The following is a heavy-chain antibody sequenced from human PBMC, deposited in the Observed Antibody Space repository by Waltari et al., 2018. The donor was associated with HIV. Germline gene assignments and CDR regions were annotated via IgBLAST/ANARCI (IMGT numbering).Heavy chain of an antibody. V-gene: IGHV3-30*03. J-gene: IGHJ4*02. CDR1: GFTFSSYD. D-gene: IGHD2-2*01. Sequence: QVQLVESGGGVVQPGRSLRLSCAASGFTFSSYDMHWVRQAPGKGLECVAFISNDVMNTYYSHPVNVRFTLSRANSKSTLYLQMNSLRDVDTAIYYCARYYCSSTSCLFDYWGQGTLVTVSS. CDR2: ISNDVMNT. CDR3: ARYYCSSTSCLFDY.